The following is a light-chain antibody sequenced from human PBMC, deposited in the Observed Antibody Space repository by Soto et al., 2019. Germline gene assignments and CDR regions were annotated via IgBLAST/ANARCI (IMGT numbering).Light chain of an antibody. V-gene: IGKV3-11*01. J-gene: IGKJ5*01. CDR1: RSVSSY. CDR2: DAS. CDR3: QQRSNWPIT. Sequence: EILVTHSPATLSFSPGESATLSCRATRSVSSYLAWYQQKPGQAPRLLIYDASSRPTDIPARFSGSGSGTDFTLTISSLEPEDFALYYCQQRSNWPITFGQGTRLEI.